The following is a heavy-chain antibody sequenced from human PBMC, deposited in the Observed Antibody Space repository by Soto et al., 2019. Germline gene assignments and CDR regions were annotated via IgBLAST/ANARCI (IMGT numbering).Heavy chain of an antibody. CDR3: ARDFSWFGELIASDY. Sequence: QVQLVQSGAEVKKPGASVNVSCKASGYTFTSYAMHWVRQAPGQRLEWMGWINAGNGNTKYSQKFQGRVTITRDTSASTAYMELSSLRSEDTAVYYCARDFSWFGELIASDYWGQGTLVTVSS. J-gene: IGHJ4*02. CDR2: INAGNGNT. V-gene: IGHV1-3*01. CDR1: GYTFTSYA. D-gene: IGHD3-10*01.